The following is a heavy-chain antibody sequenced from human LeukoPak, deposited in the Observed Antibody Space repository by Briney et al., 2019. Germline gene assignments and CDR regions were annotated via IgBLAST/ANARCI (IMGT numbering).Heavy chain of an antibody. Sequence: ASVKVSCKASGYTFTGYYMHWVRQAPGQGLEWMGWINPNSGGTNYAQKFQGRVTMTRDTSISTAYMELGRLRSDDTAVYYCARDLKQWLVQYYYYYYGMDVWGQGTTVTVSS. CDR2: INPNSGGT. V-gene: IGHV1-2*02. CDR3: ARDLKQWLVQYYYYYYGMDV. D-gene: IGHD6-19*01. J-gene: IGHJ6*02. CDR1: GYTFTGYY.